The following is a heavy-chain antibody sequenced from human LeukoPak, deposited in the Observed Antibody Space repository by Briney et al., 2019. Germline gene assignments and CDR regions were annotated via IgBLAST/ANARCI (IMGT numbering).Heavy chain of an antibody. CDR3: ARKSGSSGCPFDY. V-gene: IGHV3-48*01. CDR2: ITGSSSAM. D-gene: IGHD6-19*01. Sequence: PGGSLRLYCAASGFSFSSYSMNWVRQAPGKGLEWVSYITGSSSAMHYADSVKGRFTISRDNVKNSLYLQMNSLRAEDTAVYYCARKSGSSGCPFDYWGQGTLVTVST. CDR1: GFSFSSYS. J-gene: IGHJ4*02.